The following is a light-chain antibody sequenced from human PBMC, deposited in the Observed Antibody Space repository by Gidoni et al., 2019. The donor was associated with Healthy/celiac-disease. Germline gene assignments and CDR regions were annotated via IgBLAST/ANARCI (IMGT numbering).Light chain of an antibody. CDR2: QDS. CDR1: KLGDKY. Sequence: SYELTPPPSVSVSPGQTASITCSGDKLGDKYACWYQQKPGQSPVLVIYQDSKRPSGIPERVSGSNSGNTATLNISGTQAMDEADYYCQAWDSSTVVFGGGTKLTGL. J-gene: IGLJ2*01. V-gene: IGLV3-1*01. CDR3: QAWDSSTVV.